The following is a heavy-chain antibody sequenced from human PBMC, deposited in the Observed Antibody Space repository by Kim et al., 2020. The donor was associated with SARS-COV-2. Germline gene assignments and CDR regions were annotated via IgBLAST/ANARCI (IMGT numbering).Heavy chain of an antibody. D-gene: IGHD2-2*01. J-gene: IGHJ4*02. V-gene: IGHV4-39*01. CDR3: ARQYCSSTSCFPYYFDY. Sequence: LKSRVTMSRDTSKTQFSLKLSSVTAADTAVYYCARQYCSSTSCFPYYFDYWGQGTLVTVSS.